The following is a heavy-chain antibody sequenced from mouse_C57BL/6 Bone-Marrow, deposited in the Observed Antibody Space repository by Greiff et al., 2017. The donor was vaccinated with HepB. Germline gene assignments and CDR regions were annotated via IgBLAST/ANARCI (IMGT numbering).Heavy chain of an antibody. V-gene: IGHV5-12*01. Sequence: EVKLVESGGGLVQPGGSLKLSCAASGFTFSDYYMYWVRQTPEKRLEWVAYISNGGGSTYYPDTVKGRFTISRDNAKNTLYLQMSRLKSEDTAMYYCASHPLYYGTYWYFDVWGTGTTVTVSS. J-gene: IGHJ1*03. D-gene: IGHD2-1*01. CDR2: ISNGGGST. CDR3: ASHPLYYGTYWYFDV. CDR1: GFTFSDYY.